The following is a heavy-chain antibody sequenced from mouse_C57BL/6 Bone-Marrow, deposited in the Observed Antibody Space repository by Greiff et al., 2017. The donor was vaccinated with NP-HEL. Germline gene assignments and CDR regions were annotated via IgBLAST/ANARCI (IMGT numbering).Heavy chain of an antibody. CDR2: IDPNSGGT. V-gene: IGHV1-72*01. CDR1: GYTFTSYW. D-gene: IGHD2-1*01. Sequence: QVQLKQPGAELVKPGASVKLSCKASGYTFTSYWMHWVKQRPGRGLEWIGRIDPNSGGTKYNEKFKSKATLTVDKPSSTAYMQLSSLTSEDSAVYYCAREGLYYGNYNLAYWGQGTLVTVSA. J-gene: IGHJ3*01. CDR3: AREGLYYGNYNLAY.